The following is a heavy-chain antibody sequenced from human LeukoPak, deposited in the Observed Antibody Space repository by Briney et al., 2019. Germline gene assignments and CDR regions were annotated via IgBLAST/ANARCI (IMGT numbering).Heavy chain of an antibody. CDR2: INSDGSST. V-gene: IGHV3-74*01. D-gene: IGHD3-9*01. Sequence: PGGSLRLSCAASGFTFSSYWMHWVRQAPGKGLVWVSRINSDGSSTSYADSVKGRFTISRDNAKNTLYLQMNSLRAEDTAVYYCARPPYDIVTGYSGYFDYWGQGILVTVSS. CDR1: GFTFSSYW. J-gene: IGHJ4*02. CDR3: ARPPYDIVTGYSGYFDY.